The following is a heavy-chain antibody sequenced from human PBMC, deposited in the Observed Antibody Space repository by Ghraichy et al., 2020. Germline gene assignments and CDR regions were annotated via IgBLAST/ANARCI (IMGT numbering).Heavy chain of an antibody. V-gene: IGHV3-23*01. D-gene: IGHD5-18*01. CDR2: ISGSGGST. CDR1: GFTFSSYA. CDR3: AKGVGYSYGLYYYGMDV. J-gene: IGHJ6*02. Sequence: GESLNISCAASGFTFSSYAMSWVRQAPGKGLEWVSAISGSGGSTYYADSVKGRFTISRDNSKNTLYLQMNSLRAEDTAVYYCAKGVGYSYGLYYYGMDVWGQGTTVTVSS.